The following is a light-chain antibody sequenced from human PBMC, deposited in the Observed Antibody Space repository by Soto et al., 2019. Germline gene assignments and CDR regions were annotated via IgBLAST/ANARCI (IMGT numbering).Light chain of an antibody. CDR1: SIDVGDYNL. V-gene: IGLV2-23*02. CDR2: EVS. CDR3: CSYAGSNYV. J-gene: IGLJ1*01. Sequence: QSVLTQPASVSGSPGQSITISCTGTSIDVGDYNLVSWYQHHPGKAPKLIIYEVSKRPSGVSNRFSGSKSGDTASLTISGPQAEDEADYYCCSYAGSNYVFGTGTKVTVL.